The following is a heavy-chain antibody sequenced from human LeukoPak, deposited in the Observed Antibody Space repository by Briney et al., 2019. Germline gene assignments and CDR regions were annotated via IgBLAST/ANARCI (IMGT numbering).Heavy chain of an antibody. CDR3: ARAPGGDSSFAY. D-gene: IGHD3-22*01. J-gene: IGHJ4*02. Sequence: SVKVSCKASGYTFTSYGISWVRQAPGQGLEWMGRIIPILGIANYAQKFQGRVTITADKSTSTAYMELSSLRSEDTAVYYCARAPGGDSSFAYWGQGTLVTVSS. V-gene: IGHV1-69*04. CDR2: IIPILGIA. CDR1: GYTFTSYG.